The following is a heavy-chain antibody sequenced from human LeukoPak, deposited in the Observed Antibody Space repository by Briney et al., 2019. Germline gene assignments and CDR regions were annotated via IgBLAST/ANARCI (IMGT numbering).Heavy chain of an antibody. V-gene: IGHV3-43*02. J-gene: IGHJ4*02. CDR1: GFIFHEYA. Sequence: PGGSLRLSCAASGFIFHEYAMHWVRQAPGKGLEWDSVVYGNGVYTNYADSVKGRFTVSRDNSKDSLYLQMNSLRTDDTAFYFCTKGNGFGALWGQGALVTVSS. D-gene: IGHD3-3*01. CDR2: VYGNGVYT. CDR3: TKGNGFGAL.